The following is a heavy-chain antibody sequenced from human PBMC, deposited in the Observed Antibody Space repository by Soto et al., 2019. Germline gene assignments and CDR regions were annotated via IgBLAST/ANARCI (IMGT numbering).Heavy chain of an antibody. J-gene: IGHJ4*02. Sequence: EVQLVESGGGLVKPGGSLRLSCAASGFTFSSYSMNWVRQAPGKGPEWVSSISSTSSYIYYADSVKGRFTISRDNAKNSLYLQMNSLRAEDTAVYYRAREEVGLTRSYWGQGTLVTVSS. CDR2: ISSTSSYI. CDR3: AREEVGLTRSY. D-gene: IGHD1-26*01. CDR1: GFTFSSYS. V-gene: IGHV3-21*01.